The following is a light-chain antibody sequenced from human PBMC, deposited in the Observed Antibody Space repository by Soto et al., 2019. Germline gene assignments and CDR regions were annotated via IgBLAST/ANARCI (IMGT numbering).Light chain of an antibody. CDR3: SSYTSSITRV. V-gene: IGLV2-14*01. J-gene: IGLJ1*01. CDR1: SSDIGSYNY. CDR2: EVS. Sequence: QSALTQPASVSGSPGQSITISCTGTSSDIGSYNYVSWYQQHPGKAPKLMIYEVSNRPSGVSYRFSGSKSGNTASLTISGLRAEDESDYYCSSYTSSITRVFGTGTKLTVL.